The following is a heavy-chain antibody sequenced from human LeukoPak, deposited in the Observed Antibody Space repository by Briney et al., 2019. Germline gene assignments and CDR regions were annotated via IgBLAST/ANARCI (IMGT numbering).Heavy chain of an antibody. CDR3: AKERAAMGTDAFDI. D-gene: IGHD5-18*01. CDR2: IIPIFGTA. J-gene: IGHJ3*02. V-gene: IGHV1-69*13. Sequence: SVKVSCKASGGTFSSYAISWVRQAPGQGLEWMGGIIPIFGTANYAQKFQGRVTITADESTSTAYMELSSLRSEDTAVYYCAKERAAMGTDAFDIWGQGTMVTVSS. CDR1: GGTFSSYA.